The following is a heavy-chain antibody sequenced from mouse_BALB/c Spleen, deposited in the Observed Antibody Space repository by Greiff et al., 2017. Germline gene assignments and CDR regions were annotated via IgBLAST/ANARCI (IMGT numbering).Heavy chain of an antibody. Sequence: DVKLQESGGGLVKPGGSLKLSCAASGFTFSDYYMYWVRQTPEKRLEWVATISDGGSYTYYPDSVKGRFTISRDNAKNNLYLQMSSLKSEDTAMYYCARERFAYWGQGTLVTVSA. J-gene: IGHJ3*01. V-gene: IGHV5-4*02. CDR1: GFTFSDYY. CDR2: ISDGGSYT. CDR3: ARERFAY.